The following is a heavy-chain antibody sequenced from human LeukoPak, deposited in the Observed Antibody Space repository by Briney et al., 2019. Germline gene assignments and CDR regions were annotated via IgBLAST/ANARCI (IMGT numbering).Heavy chain of an antibody. CDR3: ARGAPNYYYDSSTNFDY. J-gene: IGHJ4*02. Sequence: GGSLRLSCAASGFTFSDYYMSWIRQAPGKGLEWVSYISSSSSYTNYADSVKGRFTISRDNAKNSLYLQMNSLRAEDTAVCYCARGAPNYYYDSSTNFDYWGQGTLVTVSS. CDR2: ISSSSSYT. CDR1: GFTFSDYY. D-gene: IGHD3-22*01. V-gene: IGHV3-11*05.